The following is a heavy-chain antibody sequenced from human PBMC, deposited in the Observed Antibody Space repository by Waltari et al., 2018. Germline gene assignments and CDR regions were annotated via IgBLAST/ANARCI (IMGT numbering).Heavy chain of an antibody. J-gene: IGHJ5*02. V-gene: IGHV1-8*01. CDR3: ARGFFKAYYYDSSGSNWFDP. CDR1: GYTFTSYD. D-gene: IGHD3-22*01. CDR2: MNPNSGNT. Sequence: QVQLVQSGAEVKKPGASVKVSCKASGYTFTSYDINWVRQATGQGLEWMGWMNPNSGNTGYAQKFQGRVTMTRNTSISTAYMELSSLRSEDTAVYYCARGFFKAYYYDSSGSNWFDPWGQGTLVTVSS.